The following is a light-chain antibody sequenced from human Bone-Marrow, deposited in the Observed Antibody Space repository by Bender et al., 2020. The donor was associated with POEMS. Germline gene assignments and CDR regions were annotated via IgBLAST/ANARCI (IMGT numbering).Light chain of an antibody. V-gene: IGLV2-14*01. Sequence: QSALTQPASVSGSPGQSITISCTGTSSDVGGYNYVSWYQQHPGKAPKLMIFDVSNRPSGVSNRFSGSKSGNTASLTISGLQAEDEADYYCCSYAGSSTPGVFGGGTKLTVL. CDR2: DVS. J-gene: IGLJ3*02. CDR1: SSDVGGYNY. CDR3: CSYAGSSTPGV.